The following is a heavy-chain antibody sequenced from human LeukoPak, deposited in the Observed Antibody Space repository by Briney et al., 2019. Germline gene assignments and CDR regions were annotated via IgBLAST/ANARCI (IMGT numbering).Heavy chain of an antibody. Sequence: GGSLRLSCAASGFTFSTSAMSWVRQAPGKGLEWVSAISGSGGRAYYADSVEGRFTFSRDNSKNTLWLQMNSLKAEDTAVYYCAGAGKAAAFDYWGQGTLVTVSS. J-gene: IGHJ4*02. V-gene: IGHV3-23*01. CDR1: GFTFSTSA. CDR2: ISGSGGRA. D-gene: IGHD1-26*01. CDR3: AGAGKAAAFDY.